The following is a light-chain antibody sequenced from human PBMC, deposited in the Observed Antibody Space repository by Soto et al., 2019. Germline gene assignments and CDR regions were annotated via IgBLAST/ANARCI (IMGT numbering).Light chain of an antibody. CDR2: GAS. V-gene: IGKV3-20*01. CDR1: QSVSSSY. J-gene: IGKJ2*01. Sequence: EIVLTQSPGTLSLSPGERATLSCRASQSVSSSYLAWYQQKPGQAPRLLIYGASSRATGIPXRXXGRWSGTDFTLTIRRLETEDFAVYYWQQYGSSPPYTFGQGTKLEIQ. CDR3: QQYGSSPPYT.